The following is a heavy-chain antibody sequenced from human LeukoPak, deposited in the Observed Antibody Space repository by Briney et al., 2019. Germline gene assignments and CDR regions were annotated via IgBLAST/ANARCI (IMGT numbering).Heavy chain of an antibody. CDR3: ARDEVGSGSSDY. Sequence: GGSLRLSCAASGFTFSSYSMNWVRQAPGKGLEWVSSISSSSSYIYYADSVKGRFTISRDNAKNSLYLQMNSLRAEDTAVYYCARDEVGSGSSDYWGQGTLVTVSS. D-gene: IGHD1-26*01. CDR2: ISSSSSYI. CDR1: GFTFSSYS. V-gene: IGHV3-21*01. J-gene: IGHJ4*02.